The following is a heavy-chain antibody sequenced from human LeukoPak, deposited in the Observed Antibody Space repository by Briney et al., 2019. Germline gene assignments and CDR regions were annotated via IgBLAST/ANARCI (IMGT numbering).Heavy chain of an antibody. D-gene: IGHD3-10*01. Sequence: SQTLSLTCTDSGGSISSGAHYWSWIRQHPGKGLEWIGYIYYNGNTYYNPSLKSRVTISIDTSKNHFSLKLNSVTAADTAVYYCAREINFGSGTLDYWGQGTLVTVSS. J-gene: IGHJ4*02. CDR1: GGSISSGAHY. CDR3: AREINFGSGTLDY. CDR2: IYYNGNT. V-gene: IGHV4-31*03.